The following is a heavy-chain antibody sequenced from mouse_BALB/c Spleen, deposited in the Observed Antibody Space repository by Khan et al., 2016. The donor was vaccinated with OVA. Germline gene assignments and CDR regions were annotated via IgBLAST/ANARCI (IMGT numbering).Heavy chain of an antibody. V-gene: IGHV1S41*01. CDR3: AREKYYGRTYYAMAY. Sequence: DLVKPGTSVKLSCKASGYTFTSYWINWIKQRPGQGLEWIGRIGPGSSNTYYNEMFKGKAALTVDTSSITTYIPLSSLSSEDSAVYFCAREKYYGRTYYAMAYWGQGTSVTVSS. CDR1: GYTFTSYW. D-gene: IGHD1-1*01. J-gene: IGHJ4*01. CDR2: IGPGSSNT.